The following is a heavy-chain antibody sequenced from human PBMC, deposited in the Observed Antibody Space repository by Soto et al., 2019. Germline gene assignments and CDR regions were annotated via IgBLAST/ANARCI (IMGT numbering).Heavy chain of an antibody. V-gene: IGHV3-21*04. Sequence: EVQLVESGGGLVKPGESLRVSCAASGFTFSYYSLHWVRQAPGKGLEWVSSISGSSTYIYYADRVKGRFTISRSTVNNSLYLRMASLRAEDTAVYYCARGDGTGLYNSGWSPRYWGQGTLVTVSS. CDR1: GFTFSYYS. D-gene: IGHD6-19*01. CDR3: ARGDGTGLYNSGWSPRY. J-gene: IGHJ4*02. CDR2: ISGSSTYI.